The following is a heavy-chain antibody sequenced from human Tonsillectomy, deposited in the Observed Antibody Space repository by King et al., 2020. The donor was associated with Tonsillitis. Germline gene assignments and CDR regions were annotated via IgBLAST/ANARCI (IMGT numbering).Heavy chain of an antibody. CDR2: ISYSGRT. D-gene: IGHD2-2*02. J-gene: IGHJ4*02. CDR1: GVSISSSSYY. Sequence: LQLQESGPGLVKPSETLSLTCSVSGVSISSSSYYWGWIRQPPGQGLEWIGSISYSGRTYYNPSLQSRVTISVDTSQNQLSLMLCSVTAADTAVYYCARHLRYCSSTSCYNCDYWGQGTLVTVSS. V-gene: IGHV4-39*01. CDR3: ARHLRYCSSTSCYNCDY.